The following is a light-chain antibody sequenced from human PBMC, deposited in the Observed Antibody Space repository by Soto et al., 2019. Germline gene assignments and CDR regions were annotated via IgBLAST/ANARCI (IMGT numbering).Light chain of an antibody. CDR1: SGKRTYA. CDR3: QTWGTGIHVV. V-gene: IGLV4-69*01. CDR2: LDSDGSH. Sequence: QPVLTQSPSASASRGPSVKLTGPLRSGKRTYAIAWHQQQPEKGPRYLMKLDSDGSHTKGDAIPDRFSGSSSGAERYLTISSLQSEDEADYYCQTWGTGIHVVFGGGTKVTVL. J-gene: IGLJ2*01.